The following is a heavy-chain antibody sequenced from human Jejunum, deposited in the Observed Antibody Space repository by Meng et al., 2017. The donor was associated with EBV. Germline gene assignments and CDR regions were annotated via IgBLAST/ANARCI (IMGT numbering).Heavy chain of an antibody. CDR3: AKRVTTVVTWAFDS. J-gene: IGHJ4*02. CDR2: INDVGINT. D-gene: IGHD4-11*01. CDR1: GFTFSIYA. V-gene: IGHV3-23*03. Sequence: EVQLLESGGGLVQPGVSLRLSCAASGFTFSIYAMTWVRQAPGKGLEWLSVINDVGINTHYADSVKGRFTISRDNSKNTLYLQMNSLRAEDTAVYYCAKRVTTVVTWAFDSWGQGTLGTVSS.